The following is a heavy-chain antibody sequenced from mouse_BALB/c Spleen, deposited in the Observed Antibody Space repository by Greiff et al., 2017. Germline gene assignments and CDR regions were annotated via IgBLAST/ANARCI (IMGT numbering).Heavy chain of an antibody. J-gene: IGHJ2*01. Sequence: VQLQQSGPELVRPGESVKISCKGSGYTFTDYAMHWVKQSHAKSLEWIGVISIYYDNTNYNQKFKGKATMTVDKSSSTAYMELARLTSEDSAIYYCARSEDYEGYYFDYWGQGTTLTVSS. D-gene: IGHD2-4*01. CDR3: ARSEDYEGYYFDY. V-gene: IGHV1-67*01. CDR1: GYTFTDYA. CDR2: ISIYYDNT.